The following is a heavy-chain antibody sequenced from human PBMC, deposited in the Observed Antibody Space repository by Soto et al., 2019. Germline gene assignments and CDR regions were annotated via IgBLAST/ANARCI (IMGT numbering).Heavy chain of an antibody. CDR2: ISSSGSTI. V-gene: IGHV3-11*01. J-gene: IGHJ1*01. CDR3: ARGGYCSSTSCYPQYSQH. D-gene: IGHD2-2*01. Sequence: QVQLVASGGGLVKPGGSLRLSCAASGFTFSDYYMSWIRQAPGKGLEWVSYISSSGSTIYYADSVKGRFTISRDNAKNSLYLQMSSLRVEDTAVYYCARGGYCSSTSCYPQYSQHWGQGILVTVSS. CDR1: GFTFSDYY.